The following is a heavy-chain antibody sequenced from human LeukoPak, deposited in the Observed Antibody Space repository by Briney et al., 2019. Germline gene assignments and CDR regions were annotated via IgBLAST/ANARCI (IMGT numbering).Heavy chain of an antibody. D-gene: IGHD2/OR15-2a*01. Sequence: GSSVKVSCKASGGTFSSYAISWVRQAPGQGLEWMGRIIPIFGTANYAQKFRGRVTITTDESTSTAYMELSSLRSEDTAVYYCARDKYVDAFDIWGQGTMVTVSS. CDR3: ARDKYVDAFDI. J-gene: IGHJ3*02. V-gene: IGHV1-69*05. CDR2: IIPIFGTA. CDR1: GGTFSSYA.